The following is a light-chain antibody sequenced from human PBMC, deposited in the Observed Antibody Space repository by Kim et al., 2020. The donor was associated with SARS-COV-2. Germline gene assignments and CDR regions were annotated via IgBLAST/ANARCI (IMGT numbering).Light chain of an antibody. CDR2: LNSDGSH. CDR3: QTWGTGIYWV. V-gene: IGLV4-69*01. Sequence: VKLTCTLNRGHSSYAIAWHQQQPEKGPRYLMKLNSDGSHSKGDGIPDRFSGSSSGAERYLTISSLQSEDEADYYCQTWGTGIYWVFGGGTQLTVL. CDR1: RGHSSYA. J-gene: IGLJ3*02.